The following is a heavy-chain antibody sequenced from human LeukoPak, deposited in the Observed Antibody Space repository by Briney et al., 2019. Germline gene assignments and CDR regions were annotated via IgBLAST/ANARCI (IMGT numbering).Heavy chain of an antibody. J-gene: IGHJ4*02. CDR3: AKESIVATIRLGYFDY. CDR1: GFTVSSNY. V-gene: IGHV3-53*01. CDR2: IYSGGST. D-gene: IGHD5-12*01. Sequence: PGGSLRLSCAASGFTVSSNYMSWVRQAPGKGLEWVSVIYSGGSTYYADSVKGRFTISRDNSKNTLYLQMNSLRAEDTAVYYCAKESIVATIRLGYFDYWGQGTLVTVSS.